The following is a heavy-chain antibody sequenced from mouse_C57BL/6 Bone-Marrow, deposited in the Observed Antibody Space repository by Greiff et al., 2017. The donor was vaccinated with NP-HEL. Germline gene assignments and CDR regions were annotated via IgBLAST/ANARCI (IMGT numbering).Heavy chain of an antibody. CDR3: ARGAYYSNYYAMDD. D-gene: IGHD2-5*01. CDR2: IYPRSGNT. J-gene: IGHJ4*01. Sequence: QVQLQQSGAELARPGASVKLSCKASGYTFTSYGISWVKQRTGQGLEWIGEIYPRSGNTYYNEKFKGKATLTADKSSSTAYMELRSLTSEDSAVYFGARGAYYSNYYAMDDWGQGTSVTVSS. V-gene: IGHV1-81*01. CDR1: GYTFTSYG.